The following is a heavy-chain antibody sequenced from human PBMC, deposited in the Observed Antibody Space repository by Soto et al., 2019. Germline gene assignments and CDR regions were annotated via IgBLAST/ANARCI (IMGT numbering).Heavy chain of an antibody. CDR3: ARDSETYYYDSSGYSPSGFDY. V-gene: IGHV4-30-4*01. CDR1: GGSISSGDYY. CDR2: IYYSGST. J-gene: IGHJ4*02. D-gene: IGHD3-22*01. Sequence: LSLTCTVSGGSISSGDYYWSWIRQPPGKGLEWIGYIYYSGSTYYNPSLKSRVTISVDTSKNQFSLKLSSVTAADTAVYYCARDSETYYYDSSGYSPSGFDYWGQGTLVTVS.